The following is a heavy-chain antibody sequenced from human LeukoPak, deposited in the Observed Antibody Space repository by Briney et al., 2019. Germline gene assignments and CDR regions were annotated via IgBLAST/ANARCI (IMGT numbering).Heavy chain of an antibody. V-gene: IGHV3-30*18. J-gene: IGHJ6*02. CDR3: AKGTYDFWSGYPEYYYYGVDV. CDR1: VFTFSSYG. D-gene: IGHD3-3*01. Sequence: QTGRSLRLPYAASVFTFSSYGMHGVRRAPGKGLEGVAVIPYEGSNKYYADFLRDRLPISGDISKNTLYLQMTRLRAEDTAVYYCAKGTYDFWSGYPEYYYYGVDVWGQGTTVTVSS. CDR2: IPYEGSNK.